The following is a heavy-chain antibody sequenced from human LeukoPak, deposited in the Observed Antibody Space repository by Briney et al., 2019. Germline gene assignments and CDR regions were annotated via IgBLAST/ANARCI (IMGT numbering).Heavy chain of an antibody. CDR3: ARPYSSSWYHFDY. CDR2: ISGSGGST. D-gene: IGHD6-13*01. Sequence: PGGSLRLSCAASGFTFSSYAMSWVRQAPGKGLEWVSAISGSGGSTYYADSVKGRFTISRDNSKNRLYLQMNSLRGEDTAVYYCARPYSSSWYHFDYWGQGSLVTVSS. J-gene: IGHJ4*02. V-gene: IGHV3-23*01. CDR1: GFTFSSYA.